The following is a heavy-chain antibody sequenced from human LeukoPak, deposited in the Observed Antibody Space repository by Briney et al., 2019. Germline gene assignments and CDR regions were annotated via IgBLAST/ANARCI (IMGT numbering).Heavy chain of an antibody. CDR2: ISYDGSNK. CDR1: GFTFSSYG. CDR3: ARDLAAAGFDY. J-gene: IGHJ4*02. Sequence: PGGSLRLSCAASGFTFSSYGMHWVRQAPGKGLEWVAVISYDGSNKFYADSVKGRFTISRDNSKNNVNLQMNSLRTEDTAVYYCARDLAAAGFDYWGQGTLVTVSS. V-gene: IGHV3-30*03. D-gene: IGHD6-13*01.